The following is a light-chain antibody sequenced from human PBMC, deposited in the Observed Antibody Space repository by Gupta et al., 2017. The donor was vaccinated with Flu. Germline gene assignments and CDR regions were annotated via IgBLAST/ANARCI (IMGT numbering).Light chain of an antibody. CDR3: LVFDYASDHPLYV. CDR2: DDS. CDR1: NIGTES. Sequence: TAKITCGGNNIGTESVHWYQQKPGQAPVVVVFDDSGRPSHIPERFSGSKSGSTATLTISTVEVGDEADYYCLVFDYASDHPLYVFGTGTKFTVL. J-gene: IGLJ1*01. V-gene: IGLV3-21*02.